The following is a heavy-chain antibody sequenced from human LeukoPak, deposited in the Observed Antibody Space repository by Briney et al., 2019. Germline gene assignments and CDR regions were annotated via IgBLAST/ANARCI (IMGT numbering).Heavy chain of an antibody. CDR1: GFTISNTY. CDR2: INSGGST. Sequence: GGSLRLSCIVSGFTISNTYVSWVRQAPERGLEWVSIINSGGSTSYADSVKGRFTISRDSSRNTVPLQMNTLRADDTAVYYCARDGSGDNWGQGTLVTVSS. CDR3: ARDGSGDN. D-gene: IGHD2-2*03. J-gene: IGHJ4*02. V-gene: IGHV3-53*01.